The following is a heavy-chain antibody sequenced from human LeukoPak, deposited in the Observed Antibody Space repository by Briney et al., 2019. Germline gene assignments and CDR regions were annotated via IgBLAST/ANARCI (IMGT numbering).Heavy chain of an antibody. D-gene: IGHD5-12*01. CDR1: GFTFSSYT. CDR2: ISPTGEYV. CDR3: ARDFLGESGYAGY. V-gene: IGHV3-21*01. Sequence: GGSLRLSCAASGFTFSSYTMNWVRQAPGKGLEWISSISPTGEYVFYADSLKGRSTISRDGAKNSLFLQMSGLRDDDTAVYYCARDFLGESGYAGYWGQGTLVTVSP. J-gene: IGHJ4*02.